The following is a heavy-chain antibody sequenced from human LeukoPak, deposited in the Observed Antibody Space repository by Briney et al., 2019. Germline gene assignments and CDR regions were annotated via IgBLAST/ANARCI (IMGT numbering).Heavy chain of an antibody. V-gene: IGHV3-7*03. Sequence: GGSLRLSCAASGFTLSSYWMSRVRQAPGKALEWVANIKEDGSEKYYVDSVKGRFTISRDNAQNSVYLHMNSLTAEDTALYYCARDWVAGVPFDAFDIWGQGTMVSVSS. D-gene: IGHD3-10*01. J-gene: IGHJ3*02. CDR2: IKEDGSEK. CDR1: GFTLSSYW. CDR3: ARDWVAGVPFDAFDI.